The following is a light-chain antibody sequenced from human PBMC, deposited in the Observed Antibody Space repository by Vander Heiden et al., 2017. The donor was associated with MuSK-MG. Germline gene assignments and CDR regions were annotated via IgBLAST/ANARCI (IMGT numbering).Light chain of an antibody. CDR2: DAS. CDR3: QHYYASPRT. CDR1: QSVSSY. Sequence: IVLTQSPGTLALSPGERAALSCRASQSVSSYLAWYKHKPGQAPRLLIYDASSRATGIPVRFSASASGTDFTLTISSLLPEDFAVYYCQHYYASPRTFGHGTRVKVK. J-gene: IGKJ1*01. V-gene: IGKV3-20*01.